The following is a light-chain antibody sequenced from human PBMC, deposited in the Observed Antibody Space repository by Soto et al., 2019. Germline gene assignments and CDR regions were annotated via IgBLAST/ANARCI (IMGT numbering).Light chain of an antibody. CDR1: QSVGSY. Sequence: EIVLTQSPATLSLSPGDRATLSCRASQSVGSYLGWYQQRPGQAPRLLIYDASNRATGIPARFSGSGSGTDFTVTISLVEPEDFAVYYCQQRSDWPSTFGGGTKVEIK. CDR2: DAS. CDR3: QQRSDWPST. V-gene: IGKV3-11*01. J-gene: IGKJ4*01.